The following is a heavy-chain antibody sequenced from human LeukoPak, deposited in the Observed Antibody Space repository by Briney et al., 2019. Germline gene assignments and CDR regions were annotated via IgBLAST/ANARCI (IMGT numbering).Heavy chain of an antibody. V-gene: IGHV4-61*05. CDR1: GGSISSGTYF. Sequence: SETLSLTCIVSGGSISSGTYFWNWIRQPPGKGLEWIGEIYNDGSTNYNPSLKSRVTISVDKSKSQFSLRLSSVTAADTAVYYCASNGYYCIEFWGKGTTVTVSS. CDR3: ASNGYYCIEF. D-gene: IGHD2-8*01. CDR2: IYNDGST. J-gene: IGHJ6*03.